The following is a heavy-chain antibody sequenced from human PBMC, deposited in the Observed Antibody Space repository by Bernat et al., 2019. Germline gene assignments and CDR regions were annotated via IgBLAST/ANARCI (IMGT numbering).Heavy chain of an antibody. CDR2: INHSGST. Sequence: QVQLQQWGAGLLKPSETLSLTCAVYGGSFSGYYWSWIRQPPGKGLEWIGEINHSGSTNYNPSLTSRVTISVDTSKNQLSLKLTSVTAADTAVYYCARGQRETWFDPWGQGTLVTVSS. J-gene: IGHJ5*02. D-gene: IGHD1-26*01. V-gene: IGHV4-34*01. CDR1: GGSFSGYY. CDR3: ARGQRETWFDP.